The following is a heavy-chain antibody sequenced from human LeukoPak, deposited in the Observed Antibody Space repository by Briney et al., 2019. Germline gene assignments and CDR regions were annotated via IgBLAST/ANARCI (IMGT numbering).Heavy chain of an antibody. V-gene: IGHV3-33*06. CDR3: AKDAQRGFDYSNSLQH. CDR2: IWNDGSDK. Sequence: PGGSLRLSCAASKFTFSHYAMHWVRQAPGKGLEWAAVIWNDGSDKYYADSVKGRFTVSRDNSRNTLYLQMDSLRAEDTGVYYCAKDAQRGFDYSNSLQHWGPGTLVTVSS. CDR1: KFTFSHYA. J-gene: IGHJ1*01. D-gene: IGHD4-11*01.